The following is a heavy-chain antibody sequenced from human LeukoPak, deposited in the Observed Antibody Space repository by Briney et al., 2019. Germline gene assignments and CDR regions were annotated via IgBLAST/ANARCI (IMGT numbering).Heavy chain of an antibody. Sequence: ASVKFSCKVSGYTLTDLSMHWVRQAPGKGLEWMGGFDPEDAETIYAQKFQGRVTMTEDSSIDTAYMELSSLRSDDTAIFYCATVASIRRFYFDFWGQGTLVTVSS. V-gene: IGHV1-24*01. CDR2: FDPEDAET. J-gene: IGHJ4*02. CDR3: ATVASIRRFYFDF. D-gene: IGHD3-3*01. CDR1: GYTLTDLS.